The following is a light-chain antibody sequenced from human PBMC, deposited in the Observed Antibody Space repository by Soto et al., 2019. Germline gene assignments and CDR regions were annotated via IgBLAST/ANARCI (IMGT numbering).Light chain of an antibody. CDR2: GAS. CDR3: HQYGSSPGT. CDR1: QSVSISH. V-gene: IGKV3-20*01. J-gene: IGKJ1*01. Sequence: EIVLTQSPGTLSLSPGERATLSCRASQSVSISHLAWYQQKPGQAPRLLFFGASIRATGIPDRFSGSGSGTDFTLTISRLEPEDFAIYYCHQYGSSPGTFGQGTKVDIK.